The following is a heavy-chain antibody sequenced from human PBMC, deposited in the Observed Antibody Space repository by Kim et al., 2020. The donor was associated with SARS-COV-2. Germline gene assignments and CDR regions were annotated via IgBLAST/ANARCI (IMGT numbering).Heavy chain of an antibody. V-gene: IGHV4-39*01. CDR2: IYYSGST. CDR3: ARQGTPLLTSFGY. CDR1: GGSISSSSYY. Sequence: SETLSLTCTVSGGSISSSSYYWGWIRQPPGKGLEWIGTIYYSGSTYYKPFLKSRVTISVDTSKNQFSLKLSSVTAADTAVYYCARQGTPLLTSFGYWGQGTLVTVSS. D-gene: IGHD2-21*01. J-gene: IGHJ4*02.